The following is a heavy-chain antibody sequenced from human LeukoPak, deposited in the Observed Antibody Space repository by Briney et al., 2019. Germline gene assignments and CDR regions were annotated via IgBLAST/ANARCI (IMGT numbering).Heavy chain of an antibody. CDR3: ARKDGGYSNYVDY. V-gene: IGHV4-59*12. CDR2: IYYSGST. Sequence: IGYIYYSGSTSYNPSLKSRVTISVDTSKNQFSLRLSSVTAADTAVYYCARKDGGYSNYVDYWGQGALVTVSS. J-gene: IGHJ4*02. D-gene: IGHD4-11*01.